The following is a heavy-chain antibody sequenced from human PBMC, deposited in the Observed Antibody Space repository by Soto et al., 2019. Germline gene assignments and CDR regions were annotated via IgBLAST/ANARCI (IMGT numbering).Heavy chain of an antibody. J-gene: IGHJ5*02. Sequence: QVQLVQSGAEVKKPGSSVKVSCKASGGTFSSYTISWVRQAPGQGLEWMGRIIPILGIANYAQKFQGRVTITADKSTSTAYMELSSLGSEDTAVYYCAVTYCGGDCYFNNWFAPWGQGTLVTVSS. D-gene: IGHD2-21*02. CDR2: IIPILGIA. CDR3: AVTYCGGDCYFNNWFAP. V-gene: IGHV1-69*02. CDR1: GGTFSSYT.